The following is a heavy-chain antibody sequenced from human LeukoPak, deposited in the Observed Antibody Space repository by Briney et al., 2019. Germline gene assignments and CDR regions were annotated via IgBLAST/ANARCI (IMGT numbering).Heavy chain of an antibody. D-gene: IGHD2-15*01. V-gene: IGHV1-18*01. J-gene: IGHJ4*02. CDR1: GYTFSSYG. CDR3: ARDDLDCSGGTCYPDDF. Sequence: ASVKVSCKASGYTFSSYGISWVRQAPGQGLEWMGWISAYNGSIKYAQKFQGRVTMTTDTSTSTAYMELRSLRSDDTAMYFCARDDLDCSGGTCYPDDFWGQGTLVTVSS. CDR2: ISAYNGSI.